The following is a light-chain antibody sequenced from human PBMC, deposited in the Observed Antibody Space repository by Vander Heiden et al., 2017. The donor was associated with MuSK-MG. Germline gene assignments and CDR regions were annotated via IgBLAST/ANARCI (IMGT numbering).Light chain of an antibody. J-gene: IGKJ1*01. Sequence: GDRVIITCRASQSIRSWLAWYQQKPGKAPKLLIYKASSLQSGVPSRFSGSGSGTEFTLTITNLQPDDFATYYCQQDNTYSWTFGQGTKVDFK. CDR2: KAS. CDR3: QQDNTYSWT. CDR1: QSIRSW. V-gene: IGKV1-5*03.